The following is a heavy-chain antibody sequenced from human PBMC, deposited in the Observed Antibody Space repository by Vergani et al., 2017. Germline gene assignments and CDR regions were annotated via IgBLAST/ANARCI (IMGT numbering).Heavy chain of an antibody. CDR3: AREVSIAVPGTGNYYGMDV. J-gene: IGHJ6*02. V-gene: IGHV1-46*01. Sequence: QVQLVQSGAEVKKPGASVKVSCKASGYTFTSYYMHWVRQAPGQGLEWMGIINPSGGSTSYAQKFQGRVTMTRDTSTSTVYMELSSLRSEDTAVYYCAREVSIAVPGTGNYYGMDVWGQGTTVTVSS. CDR2: INPSGGST. D-gene: IGHD6-19*01. CDR1: GYTFTSYY.